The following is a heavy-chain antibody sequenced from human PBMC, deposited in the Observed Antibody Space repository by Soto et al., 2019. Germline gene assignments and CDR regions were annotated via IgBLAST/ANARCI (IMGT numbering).Heavy chain of an antibody. CDR1: GASIRCGGFY. CDR3: ARIEMASIK. CDR2: IYYTGST. J-gene: IGHJ4*02. V-gene: IGHV4-31*03. Sequence: PSETLSLTCSVSGASIRCGGFYWSWLRQSPGKGLEWIGHIYYTGSTFVSPSLKGRLTISLDTSKNQFSLDLSSVTAADTAMYYCARIEMASIKWGRGTLVTVSS. D-gene: IGHD5-12*01.